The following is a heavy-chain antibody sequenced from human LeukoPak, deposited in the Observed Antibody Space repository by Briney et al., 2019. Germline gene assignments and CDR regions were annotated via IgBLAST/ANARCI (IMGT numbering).Heavy chain of an antibody. J-gene: IGHJ4*02. Sequence: GESLKISCKGSGFTVTDHWIAWVRQMPGKGLEWVGIIHPAVSDTPKSPSFQGQVVISVDRSISTAYLQWNSLKASETAMYYCAASPPHCGADCPFDYWGQGTLVTVSS. CDR3: AASPPHCGADCPFDY. D-gene: IGHD2-21*02. CDR1: GFTVTDHW. CDR2: IHPAVSDT. V-gene: IGHV5-51*01.